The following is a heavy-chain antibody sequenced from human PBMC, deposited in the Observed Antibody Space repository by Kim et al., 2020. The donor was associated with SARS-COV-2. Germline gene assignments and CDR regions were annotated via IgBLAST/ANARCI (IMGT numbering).Heavy chain of an antibody. Sequence: ASVKVSCKASGYTFTGYYMHWVRQAPGQGLEWMGWINPNSGGTNYAQKFQGWVTMTRDTSISTAYMELSRLRSDDTAVYYCARALSPSADSSSWPEPFFQHWGQGTLVTVSS. CDR2: INPNSGGT. D-gene: IGHD6-13*01. J-gene: IGHJ1*01. V-gene: IGHV1-2*04. CDR3: ARALSPSADSSSWPEPFFQH. CDR1: GYTFTGYY.